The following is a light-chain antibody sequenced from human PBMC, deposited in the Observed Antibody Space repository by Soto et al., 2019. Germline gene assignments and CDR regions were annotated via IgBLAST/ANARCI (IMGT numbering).Light chain of an antibody. CDR1: QSVSSY. CDR2: DAS. CDR3: QQRSNWPPIT. Sequence: EIVLTQSPATLSLSPGERATLSCRASQSVSSYLAWYQQRPGQAPRLLIYDASNRATGIPARFSGSGSGTDFTLTISSPEPDDFAVYYCQQRSNWPPITFGQGTKVDIK. V-gene: IGKV3-11*01. J-gene: IGKJ1*01.